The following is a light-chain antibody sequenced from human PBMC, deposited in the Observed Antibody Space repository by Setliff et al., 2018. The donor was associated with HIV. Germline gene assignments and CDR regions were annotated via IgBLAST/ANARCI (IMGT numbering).Light chain of an antibody. V-gene: IGLV2-14*03. Sequence: QSALTQPRSVSGSPGQSVTISCTGTSSDVGGHNYVSWYQQHPGKVPKLIIYDVSNRPSGVSNRFSGSKSANTASLTISGLQAEDEADYYCSSYTSRAPLYLFGTGTKVTVL. CDR3: SSYTSRAPLYL. CDR2: DVS. CDR1: SSDVGGHNY. J-gene: IGLJ1*01.